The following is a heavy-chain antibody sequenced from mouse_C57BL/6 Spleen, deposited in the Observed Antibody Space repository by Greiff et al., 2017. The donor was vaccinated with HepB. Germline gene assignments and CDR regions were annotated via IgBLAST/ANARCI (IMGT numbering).Heavy chain of an antibody. J-gene: IGHJ2*01. Sequence: QVQLQQPGAELVRPGTSVKLSCKASGYTFTSYWMHWVKQRPGQGLEWIGGIDPSDSDTNYNQKFKGKATLTVDTSSSTAYMQLSSLTSEDSAVYYCARSRGLLYDYWGQGTTLTVSS. V-gene: IGHV1-59*01. CDR2: IDPSDSDT. CDR3: ARSRGLLYDY. D-gene: IGHD2-12*01. CDR1: GYTFTSYW.